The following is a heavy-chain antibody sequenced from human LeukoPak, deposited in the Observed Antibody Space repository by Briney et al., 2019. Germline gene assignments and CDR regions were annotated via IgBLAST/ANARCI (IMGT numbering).Heavy chain of an antibody. V-gene: IGHV3-21*01. CDR3: ARVHCSGGSCKFDY. CDR1: GFTFSSYS. D-gene: IGHD2-15*01. J-gene: IGHJ4*02. CDR2: ISSSSSYI. Sequence: GGSLRLSCAASGFTFSSYSMNWVCQAPGKGLEWVSSISSSSSYIYYADSVKGRFTISRDNAKNSLYLQMNSLRAEDTAVYYCARVHCSGGSCKFDYWGQGTLVTVSS.